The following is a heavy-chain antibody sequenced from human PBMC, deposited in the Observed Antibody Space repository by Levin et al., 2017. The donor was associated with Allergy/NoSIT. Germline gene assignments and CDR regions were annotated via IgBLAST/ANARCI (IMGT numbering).Heavy chain of an antibody. CDR2: INPNSGGT. D-gene: IGHD3-10*01. CDR3: ARGVLWFRESHNWFDP. CDR1: GYTFTGYY. J-gene: IGHJ5*02. V-gene: IGHV1-2*02. Sequence: AASVKVSCKASGYTFTGYYMHWVRQAPGQGLEWMGWINPNSGGTNYAQKFQGRVTMTRDTSISTAYMELSRLRSDDTAVYYCARGVLWFRESHNWFDPWGQGTLVTVSS.